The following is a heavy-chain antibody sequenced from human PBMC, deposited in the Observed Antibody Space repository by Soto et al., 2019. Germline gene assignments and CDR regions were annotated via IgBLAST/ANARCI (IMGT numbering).Heavy chain of an antibody. CDR2: VYQTGSI. CDR1: GGSITSYY. V-gene: IGHV4-4*07. Sequence: PSETLSLTCSVSGGSITSYYWSWIRQPAGKGLEWIGRVYQTGSINYNPSLQSRVIMSVDTSRNQVSLKLTSVTAADAAVYYCARGRKGYSSSWYVDWGQGTLVTVSS. D-gene: IGHD6-13*01. J-gene: IGHJ4*02. CDR3: ARGRKGYSSSWYVD.